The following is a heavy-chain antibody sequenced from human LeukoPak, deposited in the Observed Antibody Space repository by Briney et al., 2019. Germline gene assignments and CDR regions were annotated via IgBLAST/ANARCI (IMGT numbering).Heavy chain of an antibody. CDR2: TSGSGDST. V-gene: IGHV3-23*01. CDR1: GFTFSSYS. D-gene: IGHD3-22*01. Sequence: GGTLRLSCAVSGFTFSSYSMSWVRQAPGKGLEWVSATSGSGDSTYYADSVKGRFTISRDNSKNTLYLQMNSLRAEDTAVYYCARHVVAVGFDYWGQGTLVTVSS. J-gene: IGHJ4*02. CDR3: ARHVVAVGFDY.